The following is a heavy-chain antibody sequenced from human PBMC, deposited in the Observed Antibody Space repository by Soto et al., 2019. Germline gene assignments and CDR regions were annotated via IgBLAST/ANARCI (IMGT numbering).Heavy chain of an antibody. CDR3: ARCSLVVVPAPGFDP. CDR2: IYYSGTT. CDR1: GGSISSGGYY. V-gene: IGHV4-31*03. Sequence: PSETLSLTCTVSGGSISSGGYYWSWIHQHPGKGLEWIGYIYYSGTTYYNPSLKSRVTISVDTSKNQFSLKLSSVSAADTALYYCARCSLVVVPAPGFDPWGRETLVT. D-gene: IGHD2-2*01. J-gene: IGHJ5*02.